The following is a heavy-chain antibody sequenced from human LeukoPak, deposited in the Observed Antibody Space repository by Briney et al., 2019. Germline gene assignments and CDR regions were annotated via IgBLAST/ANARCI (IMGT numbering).Heavy chain of an antibody. V-gene: IGHV4-61*08. CDR3: ARAFYDFWSGPNWFDP. Sequence: SQTLSLTCAVSGGSISSGGYSWSWIRQPPGKGLEWIGYIYYSGSTNYNPSLKSRVTISVDTSKNQFSLKLSSVTAADTAVYYCARAFYDFWSGPNWFDPWGQGTLVTVSS. D-gene: IGHD3-3*01. CDR1: GGSISSGGYS. CDR2: IYYSGST. J-gene: IGHJ5*02.